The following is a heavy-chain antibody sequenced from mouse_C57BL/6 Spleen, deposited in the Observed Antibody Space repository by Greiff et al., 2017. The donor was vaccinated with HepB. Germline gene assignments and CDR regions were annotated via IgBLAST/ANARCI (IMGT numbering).Heavy chain of an antibody. CDR3: ARGTLYYFDH. CDR2: INPSTGGT. CDR1: GYSFTGYY. D-gene: IGHD3-3*01. J-gene: IGHJ2*01. Sequence: VQLQQSGPELVKPGASVKISCKASGYSFTGYYMNWVKQSPEKSLEWIGEINPSTGGTTYNQKFKAKATLTVDKSSSTAYMQLKSLTSEDSAVYYCARGTLYYFDHWGQGTTLTVSS. V-gene: IGHV1-42*01.